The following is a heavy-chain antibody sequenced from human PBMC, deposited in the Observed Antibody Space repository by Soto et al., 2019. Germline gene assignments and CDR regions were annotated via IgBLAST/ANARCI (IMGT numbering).Heavy chain of an antibody. CDR2: IYHSGST. Sequence: SETLSLTCAVSGGSISSSNWWSWVRQPPGKGLEWIGEIYHSGSTNYNPSLKSRVTISVDKSKNQFSLKLSSVTAADTAVYYCASRPHSGYEYYYYYGMDVWGQGTTVTVSS. D-gene: IGHD5-12*01. V-gene: IGHV4-4*02. CDR1: GGSISSSNW. J-gene: IGHJ6*02. CDR3: ASRPHSGYEYYYYYGMDV.